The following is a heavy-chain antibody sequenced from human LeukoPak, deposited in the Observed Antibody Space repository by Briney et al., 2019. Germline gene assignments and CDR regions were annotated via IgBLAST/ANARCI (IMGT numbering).Heavy chain of an antibody. V-gene: IGHV3-21*01. CDR3: ASXPNXVXXNXXGXDV. CDR2: ISSSGTAI. Sequence: GGSLRLSCVASGFTFSAYNLNWVRQAPGKGLERVAAISSSGTAIYYADSVKGRFTISRDNAQNSLYLQMDSLRAEDTAVYYCASXPNXVXXNXXGXDVWGQXTXVTVSS. J-gene: IGHJ6*01. CDR1: GFTFSAYN.